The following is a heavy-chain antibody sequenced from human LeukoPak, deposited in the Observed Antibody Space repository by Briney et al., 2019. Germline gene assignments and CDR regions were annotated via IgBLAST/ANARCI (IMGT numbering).Heavy chain of an antibody. J-gene: IGHJ4*02. CDR2: ISNGAST. CDR3: ARQFTGLLDS. Sequence: SETLSLTCSVSGGSVRDSKYGAWIRKSPEKRLEWIGYISNGASTEYTPSLRSRFTISLAPSTHQFSLKLISMTTADRAVYYCARQFTGLLDSWGQGTLVTVSS. V-gene: IGHV4-59*08. CDR1: GGSVRDSKY.